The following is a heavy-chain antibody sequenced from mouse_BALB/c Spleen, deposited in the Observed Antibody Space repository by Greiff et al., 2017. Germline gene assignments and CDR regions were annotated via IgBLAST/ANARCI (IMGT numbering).Heavy chain of an antibody. J-gene: IGHJ4*01. V-gene: IGHV3-2*02. CDR2: ISYSGST. Sequence: DVQLQESGPGLVKPSQSLSLTCTVTGYSITSDYAWNWIRQFPGNKLEWMGYISYSGSTSYNPSLKSRISITRDTSKNQFFLQLNSVTTEDTATYYCARAGGSSPRWYARDYWGQGTSVTVSS. CDR3: ARAGGSSPRWYARDY. CDR1: GYSITSDYA. D-gene: IGHD1-1*01.